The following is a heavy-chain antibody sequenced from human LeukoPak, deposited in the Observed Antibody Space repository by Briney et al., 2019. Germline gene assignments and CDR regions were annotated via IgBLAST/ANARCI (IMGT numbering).Heavy chain of an antibody. J-gene: IGHJ4*02. CDR1: GXTFSNYW. Sequence: GGSLRLSCVASGXTFSNYWMSWVRQAPGKGLEWVANIKHDGSEKYYVDSVKGRFTISRDNAKNSLDLQMNSLRVEDTAAYYCVTTQTFDYWGQGTLVTVSS. V-gene: IGHV3-7*02. CDR2: IKHDGSEK. CDR3: VTTQTFDY.